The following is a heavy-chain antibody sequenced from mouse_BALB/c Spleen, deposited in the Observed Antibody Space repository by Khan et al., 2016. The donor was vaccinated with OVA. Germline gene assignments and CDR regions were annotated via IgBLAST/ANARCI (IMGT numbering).Heavy chain of an antibody. D-gene: IGHD1-1*01. Sequence: QVQLQQSGAELMKPGASVKISCKATGFTFSNYWIEWIKQRPGHGLEWIGQILPGSNITNYNEKFKGKATFTAETSSNTAYMQLSSLTSEDSAVYYCSLCGSRGDYWGQGTTVTVSS. J-gene: IGHJ2*01. CDR3: SLCGSRGDY. CDR1: GFTFSNYW. V-gene: IGHV1-9*01. CDR2: ILPGSNIT.